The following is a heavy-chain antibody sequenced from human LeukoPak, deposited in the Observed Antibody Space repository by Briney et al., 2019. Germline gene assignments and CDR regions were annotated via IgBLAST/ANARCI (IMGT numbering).Heavy chain of an antibody. D-gene: IGHD6-25*01. Sequence: ASVKVSCKASGYTFTSYAMHWVRQAPGQRLEWMGWINAGNGNTKYSQKFQGRVTITRDTSASTAYMELSSLRSKDTAVYYCARASAAGWFDPWGQGTLVTVSS. CDR1: GYTFTSYA. J-gene: IGHJ5*02. CDR2: INAGNGNT. V-gene: IGHV1-3*01. CDR3: ARASAAGWFDP.